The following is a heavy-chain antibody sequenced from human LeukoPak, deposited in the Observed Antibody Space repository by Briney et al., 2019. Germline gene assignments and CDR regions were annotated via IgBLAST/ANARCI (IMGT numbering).Heavy chain of an antibody. J-gene: IGHJ4*02. D-gene: IGHD5-18*01. V-gene: IGHV3-7*01. Sequence: PGGSLRLSCAASGFTFSSYWMSWVRQAPGKGLEWVANIKQDGSEKYYVDSVKGRFTISRDNAKNSLYLQMNSLRAEDTAVYYCARDGIQLWKGFDYWGQGTLVTVSS. CDR2: IKQDGSEK. CDR3: ARDGIQLWKGFDY. CDR1: GFTFSSYW.